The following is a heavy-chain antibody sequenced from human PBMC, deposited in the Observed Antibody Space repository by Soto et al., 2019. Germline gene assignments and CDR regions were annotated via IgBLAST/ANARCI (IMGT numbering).Heavy chain of an antibody. D-gene: IGHD2-15*01. CDR2: INPSGGST. Sequence: ASVKVSCKASGYTFTSCYMHWVRQATGQGLEWMGIINPSGGSTSYAQKFQGRVTMTRDTSTSTVYMELSSLRSEDTAVYYCARGSATPFGWFDPWGQGTLVTVSS. CDR1: GYTFTSCY. CDR3: ARGSATPFGWFDP. J-gene: IGHJ5*02. V-gene: IGHV1-46*01.